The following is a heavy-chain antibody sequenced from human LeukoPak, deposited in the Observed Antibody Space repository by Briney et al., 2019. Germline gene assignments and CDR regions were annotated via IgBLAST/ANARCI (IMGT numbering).Heavy chain of an antibody. J-gene: IGHJ4*02. D-gene: IGHD3-22*01. CDR3: AKVKWDISSGSLEY. V-gene: IGHV3-23*01. CDR2: ISESGGST. Sequence: PGGSLRLSCAASGFTFTSYAMSWVRQAPGKGLEWVSVISESGGSTDYADSVKGRFTISRDNSRNTLYLQLNSLRAEDTAVYYCAKVKWDISSGSLEYWGQGTLVTVSS. CDR1: GFTFTSYA.